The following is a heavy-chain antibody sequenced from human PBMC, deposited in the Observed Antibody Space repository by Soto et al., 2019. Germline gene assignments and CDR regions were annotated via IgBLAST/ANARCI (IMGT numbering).Heavy chain of an antibody. CDR2: INPNSGGT. D-gene: IGHD1-1*01. V-gene: IGHV1-2*02. CDR3: AREPATAKPEGVDF. J-gene: IGHJ4*02. CDR1: GYSFTGYY. Sequence: ASVKVSCKASGYSFTGYYMHWVRQAPGQGLEWMGWINPNSGGTNYAQKFQGRVTMTRDTSISTAYMELSRLRSGDTAVYYCAREPATAKPEGVDFWGQGTLVTV.